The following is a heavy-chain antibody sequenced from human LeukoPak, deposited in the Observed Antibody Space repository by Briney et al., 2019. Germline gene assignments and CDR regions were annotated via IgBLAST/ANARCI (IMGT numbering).Heavy chain of an antibody. D-gene: IGHD1-26*01. CDR2: IYSGGST. J-gene: IGHJ4*02. CDR3: ARDKIVGATFLDY. CDR1: EFSVGSNY. Sequence: PGGSLRLSCAASEFSVGSNYMTWVRQAPGKGLEWVSLIYSGGSTYYADSVKGRFTISRDNSKNTLYLQMNSLRAEDTAVYYCARDKIVGATFLDYWGQGTLVTVSS. V-gene: IGHV3-66*01.